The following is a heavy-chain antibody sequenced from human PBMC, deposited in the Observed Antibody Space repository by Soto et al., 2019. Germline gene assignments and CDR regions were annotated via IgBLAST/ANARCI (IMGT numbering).Heavy chain of an antibody. CDR2: ISYDGSNK. CDR1: GFTFSSYG. V-gene: IGHV3-30*18. D-gene: IGHD2-8*01. Sequence: GGSLRLSCAASGFTFSSYGMHWVRQAPGKGLEWVAVISYDGSNKYYADSVKGRFTISRDNSKNTLYLQMNSLRAEDTAVYYCAKDGGTYCTNGVCYTGWSFDYWGQGTLVTVSS. J-gene: IGHJ4*02. CDR3: AKDGGTYCTNGVCYTGWSFDY.